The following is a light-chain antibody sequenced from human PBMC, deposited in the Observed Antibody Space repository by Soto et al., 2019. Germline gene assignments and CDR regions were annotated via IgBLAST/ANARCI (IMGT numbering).Light chain of an antibody. CDR2: EVT. V-gene: IGLV2-8*01. CDR1: SSDVGAYNY. J-gene: IGLJ2*01. Sequence: QSVLTQPPSASGSPGQSVTFSCSGTSSDVGAYNYVSWYQQHPGKAPKLIIYEVTERPSGVPDRFSGSKPGNTASLTVSGLQAEDEADYFCSSYAGNNIVIFGGGTKLTVL. CDR3: SSYAGNNIVI.